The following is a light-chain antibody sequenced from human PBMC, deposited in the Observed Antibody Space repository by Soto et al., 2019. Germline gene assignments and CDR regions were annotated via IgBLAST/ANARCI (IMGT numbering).Light chain of an antibody. CDR3: NSYTSSSTLV. CDR2: DVS. V-gene: IGLV2-14*01. J-gene: IGLJ2*01. Sequence: QSVLTQPASVSGSPGQSITISCTGTNSDVGGYNYVSWYQQHPGKAPKLMIYDVSNRPSGVSNRFSGSNSGNTASLTISGLQAEDEADYYCNSYTSSSTLVFGGGTKVTVL. CDR1: NSDVGGYNY.